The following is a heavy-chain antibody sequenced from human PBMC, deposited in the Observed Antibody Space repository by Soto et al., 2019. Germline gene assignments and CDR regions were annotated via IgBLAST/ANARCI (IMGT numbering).Heavy chain of an antibody. CDR1: GGSFSGYY. V-gene: IGHV4-34*01. J-gene: IGHJ4*02. CDR2: INHSGST. CDR3: ARESRGCSSTSCYREFAY. D-gene: IGHD2-2*02. Sequence: PSETLSLTCAVYGGSFSGYYWSWIRQPPGKGLEWIGEINHSGSTNYNPSLKSRVTISVDTSKNQFSLKLSSVTAADTAVYYCARESRGCSSTSCYREFAYWGQGTLVTVSS.